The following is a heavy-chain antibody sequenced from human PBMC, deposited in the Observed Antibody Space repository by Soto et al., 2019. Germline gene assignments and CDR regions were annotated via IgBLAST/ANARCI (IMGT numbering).Heavy chain of an antibody. V-gene: IGHV4-4*02. D-gene: IGHD1-7*01. CDR2: IYRTGST. CDR1: CCSFTSNNW. CDR3: ASRDPGTSVDY. Sequence: PSGTLSLTFAFSCCSFTSNNWWTWVRQPPGQGLEWIGEIYRTGSTNYNPSLKSLVTISLDKSENQFSLKVTSLTAADTAVYYCASRDPGTSVDYWGQGTLVTVS. J-gene: IGHJ4*02.